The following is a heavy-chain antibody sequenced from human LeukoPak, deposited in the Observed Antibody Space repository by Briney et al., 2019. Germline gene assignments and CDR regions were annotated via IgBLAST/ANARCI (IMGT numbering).Heavy chain of an antibody. CDR2: IYVSGTT. V-gene: IGHV3-66*04. J-gene: IGHJ4*02. CDR3: GRHAYGGSPPLS. Sequence: GGSLRLSCAASAFSLSAYNMNWVRQAPGKRLEWLAFIYVSGTTFYAASVKGRFTISRDNAKNTVYLQMNNLRAEDTALYYCGRHAYGGSPPLSWGQGALVTVSS. D-gene: IGHD3-10*01. CDR1: AFSLSAYN.